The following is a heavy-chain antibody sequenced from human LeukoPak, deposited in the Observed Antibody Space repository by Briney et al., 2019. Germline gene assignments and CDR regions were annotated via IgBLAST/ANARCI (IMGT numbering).Heavy chain of an antibody. CDR1: GYTFIAYY. V-gene: IGHV1-2*02. CDR3: AGQKDPRPIDY. J-gene: IGHJ4*02. Sequence: GASVKVSCKASGYTFIAYYMHWVRQAPGQGLEWMGWVNPASGGTNYAQKFQGRVTMTRDTSISTAYMELTELTSDDTAVYYCAGQKDPRPIDYWGREPWSPSPQ. CDR2: VNPASGGT.